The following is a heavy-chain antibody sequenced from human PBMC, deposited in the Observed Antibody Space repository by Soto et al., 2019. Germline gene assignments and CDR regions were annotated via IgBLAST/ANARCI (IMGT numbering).Heavy chain of an antibody. D-gene: IGHD1-7*01. CDR3: TTVPRDWNYNYFYYYMDV. Sequence: GGSLRLSCAASGFTFSNAWMSWVRQAPGKGLEWVGRIKSKTDGGTTDYAAPVKGRFTISRDDSKNTLYLQINSLKTADTAVYYCTTVPRDWNYNYFYYYMDVWGKGTTVTVSS. J-gene: IGHJ6*03. V-gene: IGHV3-15*01. CDR1: GFTFSNAW. CDR2: IKSKTDGGTT.